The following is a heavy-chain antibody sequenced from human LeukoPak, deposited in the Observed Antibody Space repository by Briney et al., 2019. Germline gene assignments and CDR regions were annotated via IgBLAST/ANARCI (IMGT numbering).Heavy chain of an antibody. J-gene: IGHJ4*02. CDR1: GGSISSSNW. CDR3: ARGGRYDYVWGSYRYLDY. CDR2: IYHSGST. Sequence: SETLSLTCAVSGGSISSSNWWSWVRQPPGKGLEWIGEIYHSGSTNYNPSLKSRVTISVDKSKNQFSLKLSSVTAADTAVYYCARGGRYDYVWGSYRYLDYWGQGTLVTVSS. V-gene: IGHV4-4*02. D-gene: IGHD3-16*02.